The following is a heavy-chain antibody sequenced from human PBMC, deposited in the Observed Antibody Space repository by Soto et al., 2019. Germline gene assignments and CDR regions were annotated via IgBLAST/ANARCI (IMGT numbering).Heavy chain of an antibody. CDR1: GGAFSGYY. J-gene: IGHJ6*02. CDR2: INHSGST. Sequence: SVTLSLTCAFYGGAFSGYYWSWIRQPPGKGLEWVGEINHSGSTNYNPSLRSRVTISVDTSKNQFSLKLSSVTAAATAVYHCATAKDSDLYYSGMDVWDQEATITISS. D-gene: IGHD1-26*01. CDR3: ATAKDSDLYYSGMDV. V-gene: IGHV4-34*01.